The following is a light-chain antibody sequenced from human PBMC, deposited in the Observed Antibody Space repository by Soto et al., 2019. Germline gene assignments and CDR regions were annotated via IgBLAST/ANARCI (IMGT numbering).Light chain of an antibody. J-gene: IGLJ1*01. CDR3: SSYAGSNNFV. V-gene: IGLV2-14*01. CDR2: EVS. Sequence: QSVLTQPASVSGSPGQAITISCTGTSSDVGGYNYVSWYQQHPGKAPKLMIYEVSNRPSGVSDRFSGSKSGNTASLTVSGLQADDEAHYYCSSYAGSNNFVFGTGTKLTVL. CDR1: SSDVGGYNY.